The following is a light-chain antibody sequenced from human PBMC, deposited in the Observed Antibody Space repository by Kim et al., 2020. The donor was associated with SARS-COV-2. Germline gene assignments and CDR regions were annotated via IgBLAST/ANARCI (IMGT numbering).Light chain of an antibody. CDR3: SSYAGSNRRV. V-gene: IGLV2-8*01. Sequence: QSALTQPPSASGSPGQSVTISCTGTRSDVGGYNYVSWYQQHPGKAPKLMIYEVYKRPSGVPDRFSGSKSGNTASLTVSGLQAEDEADYYCSSYAGSNRRVFGGGTQLTVL. CDR1: RSDVGGYNY. CDR2: EVY. J-gene: IGLJ3*02.